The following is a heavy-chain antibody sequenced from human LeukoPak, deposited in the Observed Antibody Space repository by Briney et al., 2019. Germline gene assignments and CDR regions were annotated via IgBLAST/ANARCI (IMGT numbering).Heavy chain of an antibody. D-gene: IGHD3/OR15-3a*01. J-gene: IGHJ4*02. CDR1: GGSISSSSYY. CDR2: IYYSGST. V-gene: IGHV4-39*01. CDR3: ARQEGLLFDY. Sequence: SETLSLTCTVSGGSISSSSYYLGWIRQPPGEVLEWIGSIYYSGSTYYNPSLKSRVTISVDTSKNQFSLKLSSVTAADTAVYYCARQEGLLFDYWGQGTLVTVSS.